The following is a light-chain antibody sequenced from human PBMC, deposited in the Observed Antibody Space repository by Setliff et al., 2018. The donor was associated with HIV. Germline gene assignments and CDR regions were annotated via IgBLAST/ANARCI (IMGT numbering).Light chain of an antibody. Sequence: ELTQPPSVSVAPGKTARITCGGNNIGSKSVHWYQQKPGQAPVLVVYDDSVRPSGIPERFSGSNSGNTATLTISRVEAGDEADYHCQVWDSSSDHPYVFGTGTKVTVL. CDR1: NIGSKS. J-gene: IGLJ1*01. V-gene: IGLV3-21*03. CDR3: QVWDSSSDHPYV. CDR2: DDS.